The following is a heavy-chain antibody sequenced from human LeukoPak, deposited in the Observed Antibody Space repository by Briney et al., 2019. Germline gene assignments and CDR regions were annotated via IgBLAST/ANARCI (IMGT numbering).Heavy chain of an antibody. Sequence: SETLSLTCAVYGAPFNSNYWTWIRQPPGKGLEWIGEINHSGITKYNPSLKSRVTMSVDTSKNQFSLKLSSVTAADTAVYYCAKDGGNYYDTAGNHLMRSYMDVWGKGTTVTVSS. D-gene: IGHD3-22*01. V-gene: IGHV4-34*01. J-gene: IGHJ6*04. CDR2: INHSGIT. CDR3: AKDGGNYYDTAGNHLMRSYMDV. CDR1: GAPFNSNY.